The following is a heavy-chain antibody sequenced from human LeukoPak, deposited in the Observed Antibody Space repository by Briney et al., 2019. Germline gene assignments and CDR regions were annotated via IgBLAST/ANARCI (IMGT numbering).Heavy chain of an antibody. CDR3: ARSTSQGFDY. CDR1: GFTFNSYW. J-gene: IGHJ4*02. Sequence: GGSLRLSCAASGFTFNSYWMHWVRQAPGKGLVWVSLFKTDGSTTRYADSVKGRFTISRDNARNTLYLQMNSLRAEDTAVYYCARSTSQGFDYWGQGTPVIVSS. V-gene: IGHV3-74*01. CDR2: FKTDGSTT.